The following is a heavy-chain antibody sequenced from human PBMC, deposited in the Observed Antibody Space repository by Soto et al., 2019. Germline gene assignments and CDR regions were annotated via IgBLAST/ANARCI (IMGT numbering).Heavy chain of an antibody. Sequence: SETLSLTCTVSGGSISSSSYYWCWIRQPPGKGLEWIGSIYYSGSTYYNPSLKSRVTISVDTSKNQFSLKLSSVTAADTAVYYCARTYYDILTGYIHFHYWAQGTLVTVS. CDR2: IYYSGST. CDR3: ARTYYDILTGYIHFHY. J-gene: IGHJ4*02. V-gene: IGHV4-39*01. D-gene: IGHD3-9*01. CDR1: GGSISSSSYY.